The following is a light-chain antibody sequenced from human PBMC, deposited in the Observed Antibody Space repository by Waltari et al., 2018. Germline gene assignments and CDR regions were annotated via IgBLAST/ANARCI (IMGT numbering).Light chain of an antibody. V-gene: IGLV1-40*01. Sequence: QSVLTQPPSVSGAPGQRVTISCTGSSSNIGSPYNVHWYQQVPGRAPKLLIYDDSHRPSGVPDRFSGSNSGTSASLAITGLQAEDEAEYFCQSYDSGLNGLFFGGGTKVTVL. CDR3: QSYDSGLNGLF. CDR1: SSNIGSPYN. J-gene: IGLJ2*01. CDR2: DDS.